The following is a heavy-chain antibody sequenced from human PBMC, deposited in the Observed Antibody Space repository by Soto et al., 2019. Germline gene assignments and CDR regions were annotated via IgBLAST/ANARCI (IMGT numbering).Heavy chain of an antibody. CDR2: IGDAGGA. CDR3: AKDSLIAVTYFDS. CDR1: GFTFSSYA. V-gene: IGHV3-23*01. Sequence: EVQLLESGGGLVQPGGSLRLSCTASGFTFSSYAMSWVRQAPGKGLEWVSGIGDAGGAYYADSVEGRFTISRDNSKNILYLHMNSLRAEDTAIYYCAKDSLIAVTYFDSWGQGSLVSVSS. D-gene: IGHD4-17*01. J-gene: IGHJ4*02.